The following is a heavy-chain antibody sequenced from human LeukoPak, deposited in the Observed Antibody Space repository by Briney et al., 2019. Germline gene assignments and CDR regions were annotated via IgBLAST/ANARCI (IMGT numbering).Heavy chain of an antibody. J-gene: IGHJ4*02. V-gene: IGHV1-2*02. D-gene: IGHD3-10*01. CDR1: GYTFTGYY. CDR2: INPNSGGT. Sequence: ASVKVSCKASGYTFTGYYMHWVRQAPGQGLEWMGWINPNSGGTNYAQKFQGRVTMTRDTSISTAYMELSRLRSDDTAVYYCARDQWFGELLHDFDYWGQGTLVTVSS. CDR3: ARDQWFGELLHDFDY.